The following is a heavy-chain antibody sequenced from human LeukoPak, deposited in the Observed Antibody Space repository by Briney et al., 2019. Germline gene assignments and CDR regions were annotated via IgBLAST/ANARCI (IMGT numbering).Heavy chain of an antibody. D-gene: IGHD6-19*01. CDR3: AKDLFRSSGWLPFDY. Sequence: GGSLRLSCAASGFTFSSYAMSWVRQAPGKGLEWVSAVSGSGGSTYYADSVKGRFTISRDTSKNTLYLQMNSLRAEDTAVYYCAKDLFRSSGWLPFDYWGQGTLVTVSS. CDR1: GFTFSSYA. CDR2: VSGSGGST. V-gene: IGHV3-23*01. J-gene: IGHJ4*02.